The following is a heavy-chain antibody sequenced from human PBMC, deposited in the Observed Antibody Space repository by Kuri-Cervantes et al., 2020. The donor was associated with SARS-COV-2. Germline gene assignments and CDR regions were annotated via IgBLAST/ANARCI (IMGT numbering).Heavy chain of an antibody. D-gene: IGHD3-3*01. CDR1: GYTFTSYG. J-gene: IGHJ3*02. Sequence: ASVKVSCKASGYTFTSYGISWVRQAPGQGLEWMGRISAYNGNTNYAQKFQGRVTMTRDTSISTAYMELSRLRSDDTAVYYCASAVRFLEWFLLPVVAFDIWGQGTMVTVSS. CDR2: ISAYNGNT. V-gene: IGHV1-18*01. CDR3: ASAVRFLEWFLLPVVAFDI.